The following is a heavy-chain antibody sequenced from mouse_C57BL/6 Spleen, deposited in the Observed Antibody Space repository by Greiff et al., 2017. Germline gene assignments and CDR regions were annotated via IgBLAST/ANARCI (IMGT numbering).Heavy chain of an antibody. D-gene: IGHD1-1*01. J-gene: IGHJ1*03. CDR3: ASSDDGSSYWYFDV. CDR1: GYSFTDYN. CDR2: INPNYGTT. V-gene: IGHV1-39*01. Sequence: EVKLQESGPELVKPGASVKISCKASGYSFTDYNMNWVKQSNGKSLEWIGVINPNYGTTSYNQKFKGKATLTVDQSSSTAYMQLNSLTSEDSAVYYGASSDDGSSYWYFDVWGTGTTVTVSS.